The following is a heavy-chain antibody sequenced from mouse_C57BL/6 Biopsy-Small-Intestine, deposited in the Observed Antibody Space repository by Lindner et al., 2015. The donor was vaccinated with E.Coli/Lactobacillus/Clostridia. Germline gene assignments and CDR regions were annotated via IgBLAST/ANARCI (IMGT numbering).Heavy chain of an antibody. Sequence: VQLQESGAELMKPGASVKLSCKATGYTFTGYWIEWVKQRPGHGLEWIGEIYPRSGNTYYNEKFKGKATLTADKSSSTAYMELRSLTSEDSAIYFCARGDYSNPWYFDVWGTGTTVTVSS. CDR1: GYTFTGYW. J-gene: IGHJ1*03. D-gene: IGHD2-5*01. V-gene: IGHV1-9*01. CDR3: ARGDYSNPWYFDV. CDR2: IYPRSGNT.